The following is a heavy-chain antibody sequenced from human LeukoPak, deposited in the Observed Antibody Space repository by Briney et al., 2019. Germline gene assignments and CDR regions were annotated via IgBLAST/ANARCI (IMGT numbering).Heavy chain of an antibody. Sequence: SETLSLTCTVSGGSISSSYWSWVRQPPGKGLEWIGYIDNSGSTNYNPSLKSRVTISLDTPKSQFSLKLSSLTAADTAVYYCARAPLYSGGSGWSIYYFYAMDVWGQGTTVTVSS. CDR1: GGSISSSY. D-gene: IGHD6-19*01. CDR3: ARAPLYSGGSGWSIYYFYAMDV. CDR2: IDNSGST. J-gene: IGHJ6*02. V-gene: IGHV4-59*01.